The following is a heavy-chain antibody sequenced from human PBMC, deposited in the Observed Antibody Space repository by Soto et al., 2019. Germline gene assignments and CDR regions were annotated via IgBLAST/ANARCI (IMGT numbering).Heavy chain of an antibody. Sequence: GGSLRLSCAASGFTFSSYAMSWVRQAPGKGLEWVSGISGSGGSTNYADSVKGRFTISRDNSKNTLYLQMNSLRAEDTAVYYCAKPRHWRGYFDYWGQGTLVTVSS. J-gene: IGHJ4*02. CDR1: GFTFSSYA. CDR2: ISGSGGST. D-gene: IGHD3-10*01. V-gene: IGHV3-23*01. CDR3: AKPRHWRGYFDY.